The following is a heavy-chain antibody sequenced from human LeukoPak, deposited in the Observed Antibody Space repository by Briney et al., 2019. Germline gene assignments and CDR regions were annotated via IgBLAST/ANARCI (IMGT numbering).Heavy chain of an antibody. V-gene: IGHV4-59*11. D-gene: IGHD3-16*01. Sequence: SETLSLTCTVSGGAFNSHYWSWIRQPPGKRLEWIGYIYNSGSTIYNPSLKSRVTMSVDTSKNQFSLNVTSVTAADTAVYYCARDGGIGGGAWGQGTLVTVSS. CDR2: IYNSGST. CDR1: GGAFNSHY. J-gene: IGHJ4*02. CDR3: ARDGGIGGGA.